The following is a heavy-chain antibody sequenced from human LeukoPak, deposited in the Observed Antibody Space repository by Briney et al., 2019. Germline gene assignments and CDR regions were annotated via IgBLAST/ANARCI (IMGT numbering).Heavy chain of an antibody. CDR3: AREIFGDIVATTYYYYYYMDV. Sequence: PSVKVSCKASGGTFTSYAISWVRQAPGQGLKGMGGIIPIFGTANYAHNFKGRVTITTDESTSSAYMELSSLRSEDTAVYYCAREIFGDIVATTYYYYYYMDVWGKVTTVTVSS. CDR2: IIPIFGTA. J-gene: IGHJ6*03. D-gene: IGHD5-12*01. V-gene: IGHV1-69*05. CDR1: GGTFTSYA.